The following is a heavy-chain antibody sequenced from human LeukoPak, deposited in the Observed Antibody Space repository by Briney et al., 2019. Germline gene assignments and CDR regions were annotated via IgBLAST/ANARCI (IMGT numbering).Heavy chain of an antibody. CDR2: IYYSGST. V-gene: IGHV4-59*08. Sequence: SETLSLTCTVSGSSISSYYWGWIRQPPGKGLEWIGYIYYSGSTNYNPSLKSRVTISVDTSKNQFSLNLSSVTAADTAVYYCARLITAFQAFDSWGQGTLVTVSS. J-gene: IGHJ4*02. D-gene: IGHD3-16*01. CDR1: GSSISSYY. CDR3: ARLITAFQAFDS.